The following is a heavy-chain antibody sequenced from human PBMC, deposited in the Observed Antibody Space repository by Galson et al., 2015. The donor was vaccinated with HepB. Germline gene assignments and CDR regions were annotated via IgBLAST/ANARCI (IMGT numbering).Heavy chain of an antibody. D-gene: IGHD3-16*01. CDR2: VYHTGST. Sequence: ETLSLTCTVSGDSIAKNNYYWSWIRQPPGKGLEWVGSVYHTGSTYYNSSLKSRVTISVDTSKSQLSLKLRSVTAADTAVYYCTRHKEHRFLGGVDSWGQGTL. CDR1: GDSIAKNNYY. V-gene: IGHV4-39*01. J-gene: IGHJ4*02. CDR3: TRHKEHRFLGGVDS.